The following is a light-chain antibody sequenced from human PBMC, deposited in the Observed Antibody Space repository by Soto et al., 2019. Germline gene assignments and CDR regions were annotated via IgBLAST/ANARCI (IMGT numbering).Light chain of an antibody. CDR3: QQSGRPLWT. V-gene: IGKV3-11*01. CDR2: GAF. CDR1: PSVTNF. Sequence: IKLNLTRSNVCLSGGARRSLSGRASPSVTNFLAWYQQKPGQAPRLLIYGAFNRATGIPARFSGSGSGTDFTLTISRLMPADFAVYSCQQSGRPLWTFPQGNKVDIK. J-gene: IGKJ1*01.